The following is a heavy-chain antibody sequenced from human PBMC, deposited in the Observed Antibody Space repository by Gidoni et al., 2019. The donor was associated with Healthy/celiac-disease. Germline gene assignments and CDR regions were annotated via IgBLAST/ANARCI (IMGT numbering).Heavy chain of an antibody. J-gene: IGHJ4*02. CDR1: GGPFSSYA. Sequence: QLQLVQSGAEVKKPGSSVTVSCQASGGPFSSYAISWVRQAPGQGLEWMGGIIPIFGTANYAQKFQGRVTITADESTSTAYMELSSLRSEDTAVYYCARDPRRYYDSSGYYYWGQGTLVTVSS. CDR3: ARDPRRYYDSSGYYY. D-gene: IGHD3-22*01. V-gene: IGHV1-69*01. CDR2: IIPIFGTA.